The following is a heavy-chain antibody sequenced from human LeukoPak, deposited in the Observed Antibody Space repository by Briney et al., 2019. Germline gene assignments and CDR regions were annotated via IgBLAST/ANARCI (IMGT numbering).Heavy chain of an antibody. J-gene: IGHJ5*01. CDR3: AKEGTTYSSTWFDS. CDR1: GFTFNNYG. Sequence: GESLKISCAASGFTFNNYGMQWVRQTPGKGLEWVTVISHDGSVKHYADSVKGRFTISRDTSKNTVYLQMNSLRPEDTAVYYCAKEGTTYSSTWFDSWGQGTLVTVSS. V-gene: IGHV3-30*18. D-gene: IGHD6-19*01. CDR2: ISHDGSVK.